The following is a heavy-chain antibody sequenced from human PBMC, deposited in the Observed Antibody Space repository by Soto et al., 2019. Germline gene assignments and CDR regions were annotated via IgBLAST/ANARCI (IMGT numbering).Heavy chain of an antibody. Sequence: GASVKVSCKASGGTFSSYAISWVRQAPGQGLEWMGGIIPIFGTANYAQKFQGRVTITADESTSTAYMELSSLRSEDMAVYYCARANEAENWLDGMDVWGQGTTVTVSS. V-gene: IGHV1-69*13. D-gene: IGHD1-1*01. CDR2: IIPIFGTA. J-gene: IGHJ6*02. CDR3: ARANEAENWLDGMDV. CDR1: GGTFSSYA.